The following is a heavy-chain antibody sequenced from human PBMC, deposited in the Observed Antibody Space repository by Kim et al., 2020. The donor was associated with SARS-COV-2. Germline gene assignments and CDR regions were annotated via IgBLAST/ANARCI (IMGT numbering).Heavy chain of an antibody. CDR2: INHSGST. V-gene: IGHV4-34*01. Sequence: SETLSLTCAVYGGSFSGYYWSWIRQPPGKGLEWIGEINHSGSTNYNPSLKSRVTISVDTSKNQFSLKLSSVTAADTAVYYCARGGIAAGPKYYFDYWGQG. D-gene: IGHD6-13*01. CDR1: GGSFSGYY. J-gene: IGHJ4*02. CDR3: ARGGIAAGPKYYFDY.